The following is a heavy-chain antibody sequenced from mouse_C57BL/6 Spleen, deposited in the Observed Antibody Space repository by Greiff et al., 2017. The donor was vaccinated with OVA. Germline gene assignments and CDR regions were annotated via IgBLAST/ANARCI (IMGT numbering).Heavy chain of an antibody. Sequence: DVKLVESGGGLVQPGGSLKLSCAASGFTFSDYGMAWVRQAPRKGPEWVAFISNLAYSIYYADTVTGRFTISRENAKNTLYLEMSSLRSEDTAMYYCARREEDGSFAYWGQGTLVTVSA. CDR2: ISNLAYSI. D-gene: IGHD1-1*01. J-gene: IGHJ3*01. V-gene: IGHV5-15*04. CDR1: GFTFSDYG. CDR3: ARREEDGSFAY.